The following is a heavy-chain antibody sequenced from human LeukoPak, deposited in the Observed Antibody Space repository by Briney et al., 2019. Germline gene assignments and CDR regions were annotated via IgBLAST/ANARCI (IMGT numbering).Heavy chain of an antibody. Sequence: GASVKVSCKASGYTFTGYYMHWVRQAPGQGLEWMGWINPNSGGTNYAQKFQGRVTMTRDTSISAAYMELSRLRSDDTAVYYCAIEGPPGIVGATSFDYWGQGTLVAVSS. CDR2: INPNSGGT. CDR1: GYTFTGYY. CDR3: AIEGPPGIVGATSFDY. V-gene: IGHV1-2*02. D-gene: IGHD1-26*01. J-gene: IGHJ4*02.